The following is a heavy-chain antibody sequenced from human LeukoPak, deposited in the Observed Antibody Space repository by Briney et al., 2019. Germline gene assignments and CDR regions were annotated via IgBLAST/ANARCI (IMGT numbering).Heavy chain of an antibody. CDR2: IYYSGTT. J-gene: IGHJ4*02. Sequence: PSETLSLTCTVSGVSISSTTNYWGWVRQPPGKGLEWIGAIYYSGTTSYNPSLRSRVTISVDTSRSQFSLKLTSVTGADTAVYYCARHEEEDGYNAKTVDYWGQGTLVTVSS. CDR3: ARHEEEDGYNAKTVDY. D-gene: IGHD5-24*01. CDR1: GVSISSTTNY. V-gene: IGHV4-39*01.